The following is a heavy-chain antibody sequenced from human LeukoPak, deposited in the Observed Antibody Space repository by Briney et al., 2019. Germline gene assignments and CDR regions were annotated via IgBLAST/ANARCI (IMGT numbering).Heavy chain of an antibody. CDR2: ISFDGIGK. V-gene: IGHV3-30*18. J-gene: IGHJ4*02. D-gene: IGHD6-19*01. CDR1: EFTFSTFG. Sequence: GGSLRLSCAASEFTFSTFGMHWVRQAPGKGLEWVALISFDGIGKYYADSVRGRFTISRDNSKNTLYLQMNSLRAEDTAVYYCAKDGRAPIAVAGTPFDYWGQGTLVTVSS. CDR3: AKDGRAPIAVAGTPFDY.